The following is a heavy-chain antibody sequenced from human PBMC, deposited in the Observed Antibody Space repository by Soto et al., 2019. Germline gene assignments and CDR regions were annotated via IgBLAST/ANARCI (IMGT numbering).Heavy chain of an antibody. CDR2: ISFDGSIK. J-gene: IGHJ4*02. D-gene: IGHD3-10*01. CDR3: AKELDAFGEFGGFDY. Sequence: PGGSLRLSCAVSGFSFSTYGFHWVRQAPDKGLEWVALISFDGSIKNYADSVKGRLTISRDKSKNTMYLQMNSLRPEDTAVYYCAKELDAFGEFGGFDYWGQGTLVTVSS. V-gene: IGHV3-30*18. CDR1: GFSFSTYG.